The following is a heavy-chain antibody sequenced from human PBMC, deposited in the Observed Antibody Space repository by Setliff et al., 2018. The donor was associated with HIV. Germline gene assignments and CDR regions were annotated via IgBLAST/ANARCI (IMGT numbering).Heavy chain of an antibody. CDR1: GFTFSSYV. D-gene: IGHD1-26*01. CDR3: ARDRVVGATLDPLDL. V-gene: IGHV3-48*03. J-gene: IGHJ3*01. CDR2: ISYSGSAI. Sequence: PGGSLRLSCAATGFTFSSYVLHWVRQAPGKGLEWVAYISYSGSAIHYADSVKGRFTISRDNAKNSLYLQMNSLRAEDTAVYYCARDRVVGATLDPLDLWGQGTMVTVSS.